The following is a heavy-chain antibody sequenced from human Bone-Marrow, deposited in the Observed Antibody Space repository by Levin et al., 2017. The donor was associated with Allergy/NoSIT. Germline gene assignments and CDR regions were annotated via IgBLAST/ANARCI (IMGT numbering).Heavy chain of an antibody. CDR2: MGARGSL. CDR3: ADLYCSSGTCLFDY. CDR1: SEMFRNYE. D-gene: IGHD1-14*01. J-gene: IGHJ4*02. Sequence: GGSLRLSCVGSSEMFRNYEMTWVRLLPGKGLEWISYMGARGSLSYADSVKGRFTVSRDNEKNTLYLHMNSLRVDDTALYYCADLYCSSGTCLFDYWGRGTQVTVSS. V-gene: IGHV3-48*03.